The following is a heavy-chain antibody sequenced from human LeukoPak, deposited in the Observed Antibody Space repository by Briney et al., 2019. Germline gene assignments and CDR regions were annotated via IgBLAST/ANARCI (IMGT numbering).Heavy chain of an antibody. J-gene: IGHJ5*02. CDR1: GGSISSYY. Sequence: SETLPLTCTVSGGSISSYYWSRIRQPAGKGLEWIGRIYTSGSTNYNPSLKSRVTMSVDTSKNQFSLKLSSVTAADTAVYYCARVGYDSSGYYVWFDPWGQGTLVTVSS. CDR3: ARVGYDSSGYYVWFDP. V-gene: IGHV4-4*07. D-gene: IGHD3-22*01. CDR2: IYTSGST.